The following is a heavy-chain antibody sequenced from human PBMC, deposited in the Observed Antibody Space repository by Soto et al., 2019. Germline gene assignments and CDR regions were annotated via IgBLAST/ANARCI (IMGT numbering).Heavy chain of an antibody. Sequence: SETLSLTCTVSGGSISSGGYYWSWIRQHPGKGLEWIGYIYYSGSTYYNPSLKSRVTISVDTSKNQFSLKLSSVTAADTAVYYCARGLYYDSSGYYSGFDYWGQGTLVTVSS. CDR3: ARGLYYDSSGYYSGFDY. J-gene: IGHJ4*02. V-gene: IGHV4-31*03. CDR2: IYYSGST. CDR1: GGSISSGGYY. D-gene: IGHD3-22*01.